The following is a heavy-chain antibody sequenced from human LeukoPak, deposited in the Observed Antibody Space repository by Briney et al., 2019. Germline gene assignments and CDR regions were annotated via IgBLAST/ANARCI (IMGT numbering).Heavy chain of an antibody. V-gene: IGHV1-18*01. CDR2: ISAYNGKT. D-gene: IGHD1-26*01. CDR1: GYTFTNFY. Sequence: ASVKVSCKASGYTFTNFYIGWVRQAPGQGLEWMGWISAYNGKTSYAQKLQDRVTMTTDTSTTTAYMELRSLTSDDTAVYYCAREGARWEPSFSAFDIWGQGTMVTVSS. CDR3: AREGARWEPSFSAFDI. J-gene: IGHJ3*02.